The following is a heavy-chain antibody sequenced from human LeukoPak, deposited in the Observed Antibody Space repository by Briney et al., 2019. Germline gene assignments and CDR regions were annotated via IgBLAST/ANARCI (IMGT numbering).Heavy chain of an antibody. Sequence: GESLKISCKGSGYNFTNYWIGWVGPMPGKGLEWMGLMYPGDSDTTYSPSLQGQVTISADKSISTAYLQWSSLKASDTAMYYCARGDYGDCRVFYTLFDYWGQGTLVTVSS. J-gene: IGHJ4*02. CDR3: ARGDYGDCRVFYTLFDY. V-gene: IGHV5-51*01. CDR2: MYPGDSDT. D-gene: IGHD4-17*01. CDR1: GYNFTNYW.